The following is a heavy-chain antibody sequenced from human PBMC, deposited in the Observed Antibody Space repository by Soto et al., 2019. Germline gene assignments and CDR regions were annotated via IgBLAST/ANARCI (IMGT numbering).Heavy chain of an antibody. J-gene: IGHJ4*02. V-gene: IGHV1-2*04. CDR3: ARERPDSNSYDY. D-gene: IGHD6-6*01. CDR2: INPNSGGT. CDR1: GNTFTRYY. Sequence: ASVRYSCNASGNTFTRYYMHWVRQAPGQGLEWMGWINPNSGGTNYAQKFQGWVTMTRGTSISTVYMELSRLRSDDTAVYYCARERPDSNSYDYWGQGTLVTVSS.